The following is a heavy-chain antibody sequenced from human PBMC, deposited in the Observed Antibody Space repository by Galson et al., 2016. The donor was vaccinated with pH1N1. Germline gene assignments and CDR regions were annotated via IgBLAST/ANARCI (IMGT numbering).Heavy chain of an antibody. CDR2: IIPMFGTT. V-gene: IGHV1-69*13. CDR1: GGIFHGNG. Sequence: SVKVSCKASGGIFHGNGISWVRQAPGEGLEWMGRIIPMFGTTKYAQNFQGRVTISADESRTTTYMELKSLRSDDTAVYYCARVPHYSGSEWFDTWGQGTLVSVSS. J-gene: IGHJ5*02. CDR3: ARVPHYSGSEWFDT. D-gene: IGHD5-12*01.